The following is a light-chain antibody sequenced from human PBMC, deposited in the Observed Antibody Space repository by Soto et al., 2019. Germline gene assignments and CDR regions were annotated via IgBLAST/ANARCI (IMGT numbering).Light chain of an antibody. J-gene: IGKJ1*01. CDR1: QTVSTTY. V-gene: IGKV3-20*01. CDR2: GAS. Sequence: EIVLTQSPGTLSLSPGERATLSCRASQTVSTTYLAWYQQKPGQAPRLLIYGASSRATGIPERFSGSGSGTDFPLTIRRLAPEDFAVYYCQQYGRSSWTFGQGTKLEIK. CDR3: QQYGRSSWT.